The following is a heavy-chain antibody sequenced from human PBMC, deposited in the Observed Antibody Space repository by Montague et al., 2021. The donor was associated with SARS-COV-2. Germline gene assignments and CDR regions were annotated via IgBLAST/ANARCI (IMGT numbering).Heavy chain of an antibody. J-gene: IGHJ3*02. V-gene: IGHV4-59*08. CDR1: GGSISSYY. D-gene: IGHD2-21*02. CDR3: ARHIPLRTRLGVVTGLLGGGFDI. Sequence: SETLSLTCTVSGGSISSYYWSWIRQPPGKGLEWIGYIYYSGSTNYNPSLKSRVTISIDTSKNQFSLKLSSVTAADTAVYYCARHIPLRTRLGVVTGLLGGGFDIWGQGTMVTVSS. CDR2: IYYSGST.